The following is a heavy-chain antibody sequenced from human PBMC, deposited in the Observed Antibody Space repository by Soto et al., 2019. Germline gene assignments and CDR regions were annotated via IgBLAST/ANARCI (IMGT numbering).Heavy chain of an antibody. CDR1: GGSMSSYY. J-gene: IGHJ6*02. Sequence: ETLSLTCTVFGGSMSSYYWSWIRQPPGKGLEWIGYIYYSGSTNYNPSLKSRVTMSVDTPKNQFSLKLSSVTAADTAVYYCARRGYGPGFPYYYGMDVWGQGTTVTVSS. CDR2: IYYSGST. CDR3: ARRGYGPGFPYYYGMDV. V-gene: IGHV4-59*01. D-gene: IGHD3-10*01.